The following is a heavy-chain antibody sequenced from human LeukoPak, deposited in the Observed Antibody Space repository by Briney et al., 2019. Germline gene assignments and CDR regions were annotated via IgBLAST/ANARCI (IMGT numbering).Heavy chain of an antibody. CDR1: GFTFDDYA. Sequence: GRSLRLSCAASGFTFDDYAMHWVRQVPGKGLEWVSGISWNSGGIGYADSVKGRFTISRDNAKNSLYLQMNSLRAEDTALYYCAREVLLWFGESNWFDPWGQGTLVTVSS. CDR2: ISWNSGGI. CDR3: AREVLLWFGESNWFDP. J-gene: IGHJ5*02. V-gene: IGHV3-9*01. D-gene: IGHD3-10*01.